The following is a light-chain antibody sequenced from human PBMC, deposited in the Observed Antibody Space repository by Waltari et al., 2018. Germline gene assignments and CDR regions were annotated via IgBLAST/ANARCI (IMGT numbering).Light chain of an antibody. CDR2: EVS. CDR3: SSYAGNNHLI. J-gene: IGLJ2*01. CDR1: SGDIGTFKY. V-gene: IGLV2-8*01. Sequence: QSALTQPPSASGSPGQSLTISCTGSSGDIGTFKYVSWYQQHPGKAPKVIIYEVSKRPSGGPGRVSDSKSDNTASLTGSGLQSDDEAIYYCSSYAGNNHLIFGGGTRVTVL.